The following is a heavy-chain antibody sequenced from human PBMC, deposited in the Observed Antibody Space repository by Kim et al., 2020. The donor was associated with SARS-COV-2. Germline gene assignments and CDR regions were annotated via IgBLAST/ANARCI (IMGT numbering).Heavy chain of an antibody. CDR2: IYPGDSDT. CDR3: ASSGISWFGEYLGTDAFDI. V-gene: IGHV5-51*01. D-gene: IGHD3-10*01. Sequence: GESLKISCKGSGYSFTSYWIGWVRQMPGKGLEWMGIIYPGDSDTRYSPSFQGQVTISADKSISTAYLQWSSLKASDTAMYYCASSGISWFGEYLGTDAFDIWGQGTMVTVSS. J-gene: IGHJ3*02. CDR1: GYSFTSYW.